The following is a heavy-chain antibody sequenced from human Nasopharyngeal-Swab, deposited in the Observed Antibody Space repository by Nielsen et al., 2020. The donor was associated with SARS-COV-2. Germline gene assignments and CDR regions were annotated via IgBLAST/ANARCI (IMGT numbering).Heavy chain of an antibody. Sequence: SETLSLTCTVSGGSISSYYWSWIRQPPGKGLEWIGYIYYSGSTNYNPSLKSRVTISVDTSKNQFSLKLSSVTAADTAVYYCARGFDTWGQGTLVTVSS. J-gene: IGHJ5*02. CDR2: IYYSGST. CDR3: ARGFDT. CDR1: GGSISSYY. V-gene: IGHV4-59*01.